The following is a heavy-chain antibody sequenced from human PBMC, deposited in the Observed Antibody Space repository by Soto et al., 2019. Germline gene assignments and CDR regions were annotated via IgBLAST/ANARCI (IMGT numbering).Heavy chain of an antibody. CDR2: INHSGST. J-gene: IGHJ5*02. V-gene: IGHV4-34*01. D-gene: IGHD3-16*01. CDR1: GGSFSGYY. CDR3: ARMWGSWFDP. Sequence: QVQLQQWGAGLLKPSATLSLTCAVYGGSFSGYYWSWIRQPPGNGLEWIGEINHSGSTNYYPSLKSRVSISVDTSKNQDSLLLSSVPAADTAVYYCARMWGSWFDPWGQGTLVTVS.